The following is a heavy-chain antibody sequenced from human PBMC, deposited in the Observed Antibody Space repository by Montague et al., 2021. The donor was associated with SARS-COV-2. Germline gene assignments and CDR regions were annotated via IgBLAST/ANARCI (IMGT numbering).Heavy chain of an antibody. J-gene: IGHJ4*02. CDR1: GGSIDSSSYH. D-gene: IGHD3-3*01. CDR3: ARDTVGDFWIGNYFDY. V-gene: IGHV4-39*01. CDR2: IYYNGSTS. Sequence: SETLSLTCTVSGGSIDSSSYHWDWIRQSPGKGLEWIGSIYYNGSTSYYNPSLKSRVTISADTSKNQFSLKLTSVTAADTAVYYCARDTVGDFWIGNYFDYWGQGTLVTVSS.